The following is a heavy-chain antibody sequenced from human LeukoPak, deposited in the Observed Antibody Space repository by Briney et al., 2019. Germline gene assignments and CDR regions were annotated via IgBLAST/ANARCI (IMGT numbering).Heavy chain of an antibody. CDR3: ARSSMITFGGVIVKAFDI. CDR2: IKQDGSEK. J-gene: IGHJ3*02. D-gene: IGHD3-16*02. Sequence: GGSLRLSCAASGFTFSSYWMSWVCQAPGKGLEWVANIKQDGSEKYYVDSVKGRFTISRDNAKNSLYLQMNSLRAEDTAVYYCARSSMITFGGVIVKAFDIWGQGTMVTVSS. V-gene: IGHV3-7*03. CDR1: GFTFSSYW.